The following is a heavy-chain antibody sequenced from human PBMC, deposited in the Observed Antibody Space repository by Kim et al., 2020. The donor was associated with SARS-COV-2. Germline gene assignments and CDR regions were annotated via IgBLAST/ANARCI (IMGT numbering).Heavy chain of an antibody. CDR1: GFTFDDYA. Sequence: GGSLRLSCAASGFTFDDYAMHWVRQAPGKGLEWVSLISGDGGSTYYADSVKGRFTISRDNSKNSLYLQMNSLRTEDTALYYCAKDIGLLWFGELLLSPYYYGMDVLGQGTTVTVSS. V-gene: IGHV3-43*02. CDR3: AKDIGLLWFGELLLSPYYYGMDV. J-gene: IGHJ6*02. CDR2: ISGDGGST. D-gene: IGHD3-10*01.